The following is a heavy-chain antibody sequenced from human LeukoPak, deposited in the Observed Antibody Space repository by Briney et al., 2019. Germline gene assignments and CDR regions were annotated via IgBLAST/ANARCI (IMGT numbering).Heavy chain of an antibody. CDR3: ARRAYSAAYWKHFDY. CDR1: GRSISSSSDY. V-gene: IGHV4-39*01. Sequence: SETLSLTCTVSGRSISSSSDYWGWIRQAPGKGLEWIGSIYYHENTYYNSSLKSRVTISVDTSKTQFSLKLNSVTAADTAVYFCARRAYSAAYWKHFDYWGQGTLVTVSS. J-gene: IGHJ4*02. CDR2: IYYHENT. D-gene: IGHD1-1*01.